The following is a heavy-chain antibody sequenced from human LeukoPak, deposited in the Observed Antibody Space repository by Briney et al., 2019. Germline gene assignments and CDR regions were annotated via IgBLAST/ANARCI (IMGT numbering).Heavy chain of an antibody. Sequence: QPGGSLRLSCAASGFTFSSYAMSWVRQAPGKGLEWVSYITGTGSTRYYADSVKGRFTISRDNAKNSLYLQMNSLRGEDTAVYYSAREGNYFDYWGQGTLVTVSS. V-gene: IGHV3-48*03. J-gene: IGHJ4*02. CDR3: AREGNYFDY. CDR2: ITGTGSTR. CDR1: GFTFSSYA.